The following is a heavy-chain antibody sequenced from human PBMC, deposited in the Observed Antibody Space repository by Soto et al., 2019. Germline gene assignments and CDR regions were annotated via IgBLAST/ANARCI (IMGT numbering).Heavy chain of an antibody. CDR1: GGSFSGYY. J-gene: IGHJ4*02. D-gene: IGHD6-19*01. Sequence: PSETLCLTCAGHGGSFSGYYWSWIRQPPGKGLEWIGEINHSGSTNYNPSLKSRVTISVDTSKNQFSLKLSSVTAADTAVYYCASDKPYWVAVPNVHCGQGTLFTGSS. CDR2: INHSGST. CDR3: ASDKPYWVAVPNVH. V-gene: IGHV4-34*01.